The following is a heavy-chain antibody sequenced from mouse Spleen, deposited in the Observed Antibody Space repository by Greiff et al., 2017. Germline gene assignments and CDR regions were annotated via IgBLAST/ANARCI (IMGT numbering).Heavy chain of an antibody. J-gene: IGHJ4*01. D-gene: IGHD1-1*01. V-gene: IGHV1-50*01. CDR1: GYTFTSYW. CDR3: ARNYGSSLSMDY. Sequence: QVHVKQPGAELVKPGASVKLSCKASGYTFTSYWMQWVKQRPGQGLEWIGEIDPSDSYTNYNQKFKGKATLTVDTSSSTAYMQLSSLTSEDSAVYYCARNYGSSLSMDYWGQGTSVTVSS. CDR2: IDPSDSYT.